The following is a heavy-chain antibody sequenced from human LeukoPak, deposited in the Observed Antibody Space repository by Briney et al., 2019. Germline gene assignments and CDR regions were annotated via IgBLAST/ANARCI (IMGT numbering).Heavy chain of an antibody. D-gene: IGHD2-2*01. CDR1: GFTFSSYA. Sequence: GGSLRLSCAASGFTFSSYAMSWVRQAPGKGLEWVSAISGSGGSTYYADSVKGRFTISRDNSKNTPYLQMNSLRAEDTAVYYCAKGNVVVVPAAGLDYWGQGTLVTVSS. V-gene: IGHV3-23*01. CDR2: ISGSGGST. CDR3: AKGNVVVVPAAGLDY. J-gene: IGHJ4*02.